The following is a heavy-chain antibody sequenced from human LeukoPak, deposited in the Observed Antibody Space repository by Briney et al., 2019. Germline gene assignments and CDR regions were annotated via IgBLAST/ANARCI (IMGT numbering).Heavy chain of an antibody. CDR1: GFTFSSYA. D-gene: IGHD1-1*01. Sequence: GGSLRLSCAASGFTFSSYAMHWVRQAPGKGLEWVAVISYDGSNKYYADSVKGRFTISRDNSKNTLYLQMNSLRAEDTAVYYCARGTYYFDYWGQGTLVTVSS. V-gene: IGHV3-30-3*01. J-gene: IGHJ4*02. CDR2: ISYDGSNK. CDR3: ARGTYYFDY.